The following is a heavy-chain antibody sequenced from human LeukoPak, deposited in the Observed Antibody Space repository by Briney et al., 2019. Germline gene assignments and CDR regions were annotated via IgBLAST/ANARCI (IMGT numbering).Heavy chain of an antibody. CDR2: INHSGST. CDR1: GGSFSGYY. V-gene: IGHV4-34*01. J-gene: IGHJ4*02. Sequence: SETLSLTCAVYGGSFSGYYWSWIRQPRGKGLEWIGEINHSGSTNYNPSLKSRVTISVDTSKNQFSLKLSSVTAADTAVYYCARLANTRGYRPLDYWGQGTLVTVSS. D-gene: IGHD5-18*01. CDR3: ARLANTRGYRPLDY.